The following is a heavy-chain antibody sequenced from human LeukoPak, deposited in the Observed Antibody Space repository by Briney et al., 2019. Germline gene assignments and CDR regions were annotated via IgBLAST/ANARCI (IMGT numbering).Heavy chain of an antibody. V-gene: IGHV1-18*01. CDR1: GYTFTSYG. J-gene: IGHJ3*02. CDR3: ARAEISGSYYEDDAFDI. Sequence: ASVKVSCKASGYTFTSYGISWVRQAPGQGLEWMGWISAYNGNTSYAQKFQGRVTMTRDTSTSTVYMELSSLRSEDTAVYYCARAEISGSYYEDDAFDIWGQGTMVTVSS. D-gene: IGHD1-26*01. CDR2: ISAYNGNT.